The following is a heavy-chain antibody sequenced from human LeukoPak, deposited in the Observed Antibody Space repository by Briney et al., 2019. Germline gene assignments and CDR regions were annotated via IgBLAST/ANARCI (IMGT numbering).Heavy chain of an antibody. V-gene: IGHV3-74*01. CDR2: INSDGSAT. Sequence: PGGSLRLSCAASGFTSSSYWMYWVRQAPGKGLVWVSRINSDGSATSYADSVKGRFTISRDNAKNTLYLQMNSLRAEDTAVYYCARVGTTSNFYYYYGMDVWGQGTTVTVSS. CDR1: GFTSSSYW. CDR3: ARVGTTSNFYYYYGMDV. D-gene: IGHD2/OR15-2a*01. J-gene: IGHJ6*02.